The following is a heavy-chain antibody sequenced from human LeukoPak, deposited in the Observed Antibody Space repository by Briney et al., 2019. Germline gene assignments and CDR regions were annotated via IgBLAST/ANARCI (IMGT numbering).Heavy chain of an antibody. CDR2: ISAYNGNT. V-gene: IGHV1-18*01. CDR3: ARGNWNDVVGYYFDY. CDR1: GYTFTSYG. D-gene: IGHD1-1*01. J-gene: IGHJ4*02. Sequence: ASVKVSCKASGYTFTSYGISWVRQAPGQGLEWMGWISAYNGNTNYAQKLQGRVTMTTDTSTSTAYMELRSLRSDDTAVYYCARGNWNDVVGYYFDYWGQGTLVTVSS.